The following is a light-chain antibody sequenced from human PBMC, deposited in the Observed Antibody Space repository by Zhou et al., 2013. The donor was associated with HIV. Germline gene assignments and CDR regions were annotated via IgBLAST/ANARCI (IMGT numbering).Light chain of an antibody. CDR1: ENVGNS. Sequence: EIVLKQSPATLSVSPGGRATLSCRASENVGNSLAWYQQKPGQAPRLLIYDISNRATAIPTRFSGSGSGTDFTLTISSLEPEDFAVYYCQQRSNWPLTFGGGPRWRSN. V-gene: IGKV3-11*01. J-gene: IGKJ4*01. CDR3: QQRSNWPLT. CDR2: DIS.